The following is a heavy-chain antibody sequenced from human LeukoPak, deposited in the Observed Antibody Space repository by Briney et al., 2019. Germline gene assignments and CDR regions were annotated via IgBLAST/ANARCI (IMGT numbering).Heavy chain of an antibody. D-gene: IGHD3-22*01. Sequence: GGSLRLSCAVSGITLSNYGMSWVRQAPGKGLEWVAGISGSAGGTNYADSVKGRFTISRDNSKDTLYLQMNRLRAEDTAVYFCAKRGVVIRVILVGFHKEAYYFDSWGQGALVTVSS. CDR2: ISGSAGGT. V-gene: IGHV3-23*01. J-gene: IGHJ4*02. CDR1: GITLSNYG. CDR3: AKRGVVIRVILVGFHKEAYYFDS.